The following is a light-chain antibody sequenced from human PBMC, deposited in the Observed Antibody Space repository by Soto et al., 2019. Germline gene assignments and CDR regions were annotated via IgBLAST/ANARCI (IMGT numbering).Light chain of an antibody. Sequence: EIVMTQVPAALSVSPGEGATLSCRASQSVSNNLAWYQQRPGQAPRLLVYGASTRATGIPARFSGSGSGTEFTLSISSLQSEDVGVYYCQQYNNWPPLTFGQGTRLEIK. CDR3: QQYNNWPPLT. CDR1: QSVSNN. CDR2: GAS. J-gene: IGKJ5*01. V-gene: IGKV3-15*01.